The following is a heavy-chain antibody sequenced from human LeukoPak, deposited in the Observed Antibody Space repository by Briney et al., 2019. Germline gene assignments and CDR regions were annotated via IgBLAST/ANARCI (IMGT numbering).Heavy chain of an antibody. V-gene: IGHV1-18*01. Sequence: ASVKVSCKASGYTFTSDGISWVRQAPGQGLEWMGWIRAYNGNTNYAQKLQGRVTMTTDTSTSASYMAQRCVRSDDTGVYHCARSYSSGSTNRRDPTGTWFDPWGQGTLVTVSS. CDR2: IRAYNGNT. J-gene: IGHJ5*02. CDR3: ARSYSSGSTNRRDPTGTWFDP. D-gene: IGHD2-2*01. CDR1: GYTFTSDG.